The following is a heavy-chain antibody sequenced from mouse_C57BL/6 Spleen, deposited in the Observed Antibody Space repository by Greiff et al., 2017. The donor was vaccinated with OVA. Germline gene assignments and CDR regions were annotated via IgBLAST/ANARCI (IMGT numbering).Heavy chain of an antibody. CDR3: ASVRYAMDY. D-gene: IGHD2-14*01. V-gene: IGHV1-4*01. CDR2: INPSSGYT. CDR1: GYTFTSYT. J-gene: IGHJ4*01. Sequence: QVQLQQSGAELARPGASVKMSCKASGYTFTSYTMHWVHQRPGQGLEWIGYINPSSGYTKYNQKFKDKATLTADKSSSTAYMQLSSLTSEDSAVYYCASVRYAMDYWGQGTSVTVSS.